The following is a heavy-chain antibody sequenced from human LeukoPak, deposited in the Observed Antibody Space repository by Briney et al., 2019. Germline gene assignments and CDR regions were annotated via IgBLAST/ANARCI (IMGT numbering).Heavy chain of an antibody. CDR2: IWYDGSNK. CDR1: GFTFSSYG. CDR3: ARDRSSSSWFLDY. V-gene: IGHV3-33*01. J-gene: IGHJ4*02. D-gene: IGHD6-13*01. Sequence: PGGSLRLSCAASGFTFSSYGMHWVRQAPGKGLEWVAVIWYDGSNKYYADSVKGRSTISRDNSKNTLYLQMNSLRAEDTAVYYCARDRSSSSWFLDYWGQGTLVTVSS.